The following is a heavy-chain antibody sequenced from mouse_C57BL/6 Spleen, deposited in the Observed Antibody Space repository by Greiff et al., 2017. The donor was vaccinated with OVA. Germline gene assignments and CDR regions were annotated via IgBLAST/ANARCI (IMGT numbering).Heavy chain of an antibody. J-gene: IGHJ4*01. CDR2: INPNNGGT. Sequence: EVKLQESGPELVKPGASVKIPCKASGYTFTDYNMDWVKQSHGKSLEWIGDINPNNGGTIYNQKFKGKATLTVDKSSSTAYMELRSLTSEDTAVYYCARSHSGYYAMDYWGQGTSVTVSS. CDR3: ARSHSGYYAMDY. D-gene: IGHD3-1*01. V-gene: IGHV1-18*01. CDR1: GYTFTDYN.